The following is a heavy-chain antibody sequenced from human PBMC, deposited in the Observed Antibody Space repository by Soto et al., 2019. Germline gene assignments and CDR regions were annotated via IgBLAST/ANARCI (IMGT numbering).Heavy chain of an antibody. CDR1: GYTFTSYY. CDR2: INPSGGST. J-gene: IGHJ6*02. V-gene: IGHV1-46*01. Sequence: GASVKVSCKASGYTFTSYYMHWVRQAPGQGLEWMGIINPSGGSTSYAQKFQGRVTMTRDTSTSTVYMELSSLRSEDTAVYYCARAHRGGGYSYGYGFYYYYGMDVWGQGTTVTVS. CDR3: ARAHRGGGYSYGYGFYYYYGMDV. D-gene: IGHD5-18*01.